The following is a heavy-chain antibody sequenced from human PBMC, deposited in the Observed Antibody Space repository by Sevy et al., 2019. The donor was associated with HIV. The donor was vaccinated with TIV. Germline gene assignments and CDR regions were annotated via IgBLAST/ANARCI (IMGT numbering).Heavy chain of an antibody. Sequence: GGSLRLSCTVTDFTSRAFPRSWVRQTPEKGLEWVSSFSGSGGLTHYADSVKGGFTISRDKSQGTGYLQMNSLAVDDTAVYYCAKPNWNFRADWFDTWGQGTLVTVSS. J-gene: IGHJ5*02. D-gene: IGHD1-7*01. CDR2: FSGSGGLT. V-gene: IGHV3-23*01. CDR3: AKPNWNFRADWFDT. CDR1: DFTSRAFP.